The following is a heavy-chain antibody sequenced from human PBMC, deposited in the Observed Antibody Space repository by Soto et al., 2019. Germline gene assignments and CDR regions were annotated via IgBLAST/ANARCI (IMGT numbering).Heavy chain of an antibody. CDR1: GYSFTSYW. J-gene: IGHJ6*02. CDR3: ARTTPLDPSGYYRYYCGMDV. CDR2: IDPSDSYT. D-gene: IGHD5-12*01. Sequence: SLKISCKGSGYSFTSYWISWVRQMPGKGLEWMGRIDPSDSYTNYSPSFQGHVTISADKSISTAYLQWSSLKASDTAMYYCARTTPLDPSGYYRYYCGMDVWGQGTTVTVYS. V-gene: IGHV5-10-1*01.